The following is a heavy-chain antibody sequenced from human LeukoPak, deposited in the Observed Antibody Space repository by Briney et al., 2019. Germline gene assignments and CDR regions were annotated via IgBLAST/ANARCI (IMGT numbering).Heavy chain of an antibody. CDR2: INHSGST. D-gene: IGHD6-13*01. CDR3: ATASSWLGY. V-gene: IGHV4-34*01. CDR1: GGSFSGYY. Sequence: SETLSLTCAVYGGSFSGYYWSWIRQPPGKGLEWIGEINHSGSTNYNPALKSRVTISVDTSKNQFSLKLSSVTAADTAVYYCATASSWLGYWGQGTLVTVPS. J-gene: IGHJ4*02.